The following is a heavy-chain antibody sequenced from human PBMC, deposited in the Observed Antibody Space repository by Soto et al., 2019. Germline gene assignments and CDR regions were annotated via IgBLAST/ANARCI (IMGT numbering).Heavy chain of an antibody. V-gene: IGHV6-1*01. J-gene: IGHJ6*02. CDR3: SRGGTFSGWYQGRVGMDV. CDR2: TYYRSKWYN. Sequence: PSQTLSLTCAISGDSVSSNSAAWNWIRQSPSRGLEWLGRTYYRSKWYNDYAVSVKSRITINPDTSKNQFSLQLNSVTPEDTAVYYCSRGGTFSGWYQGRVGMDVWGQGATVTVS. D-gene: IGHD6-19*01. CDR1: GDSVSSNSAA.